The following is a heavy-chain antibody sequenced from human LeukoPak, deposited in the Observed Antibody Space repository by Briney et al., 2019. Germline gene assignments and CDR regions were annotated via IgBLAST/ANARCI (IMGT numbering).Heavy chain of an antibody. CDR3: ARLDYGGKPVSEEHPYPDY. CDR2: INPNSGGT. Sequence: GASVKVSCKASGYTFTGYYMHWVRQAPGQGLEWMGWINPNSGGTNYAQKLQGRVTMTTDTSTSTAYMELRSLRSDDTAVYYCARLDYGGKPVSEEHPYPDYWGQGTLVTVSS. J-gene: IGHJ4*02. V-gene: IGHV1-2*02. CDR1: GYTFTGYY. D-gene: IGHD4-23*01.